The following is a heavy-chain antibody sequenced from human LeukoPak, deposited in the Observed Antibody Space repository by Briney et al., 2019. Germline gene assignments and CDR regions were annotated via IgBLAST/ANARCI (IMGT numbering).Heavy chain of an antibody. D-gene: IGHD6-13*01. CDR2: ISPYNGST. J-gene: IGHJ4*02. CDR1: GYSFTNYG. CDR3: ATYSAAGRTYYFDY. Sequence: ASVKVSCKASGYSFTNYGITWVRQAPGQGLEWMGWISPYNGSTNYAQKLQGRVTMTRDTSTSTAYMELRSLRSDDTAVYYCATYSAAGRTYYFDYWGRGALVTVSS. V-gene: IGHV1-18*01.